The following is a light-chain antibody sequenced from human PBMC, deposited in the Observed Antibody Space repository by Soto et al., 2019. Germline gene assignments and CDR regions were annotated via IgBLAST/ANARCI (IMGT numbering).Light chain of an antibody. V-gene: IGLV7-46*01. CDR2: DTD. CDR3: LLSYHGDPYV. J-gene: IGLJ1*01. Sequence: QTVVTQEPSVTVSPGGTVTLTCDSSTGAVTSGHYPYWFQQKPGQAPRTLIFDTDKRHSWTPARFSGALLGGKAALTLSGAQADDEAEYYCLLSYHGDPYVFGTGTQLTVL. CDR1: TGAVTSGHY.